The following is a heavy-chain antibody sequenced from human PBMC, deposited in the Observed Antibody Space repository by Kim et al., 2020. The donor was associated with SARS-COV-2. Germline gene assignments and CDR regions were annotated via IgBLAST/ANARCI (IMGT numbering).Heavy chain of an antibody. CDR1: GIPFSNAW. CDR3: TTVSLR. D-gene: IGHD3-16*01. Sequence: GGSLRLSFAVSGIPFSNAWMNWVRQTPGKGLEWIGRIKSKTDGGTADYSAPGKCSFTIASDDSKNTLYLLMYSLKTEDLGVYYCTTVSLRWGQGTLVTVS. V-gene: IGHV3-15*01. CDR2: IKSKTDGGTA. J-gene: IGHJ4*02.